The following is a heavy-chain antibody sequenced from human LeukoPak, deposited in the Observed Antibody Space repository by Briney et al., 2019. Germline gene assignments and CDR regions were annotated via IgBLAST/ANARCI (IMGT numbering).Heavy chain of an antibody. J-gene: IGHJ4*02. Sequence: GGSLRLSCAASGFTFSNYGMHWVRQAPGKGLEWVAFIRSDGNNEYYADSVKGRFTISRDNPKNTLNLQMNSLRAEDTAVYYCAKRMTTEAKNYFDDWGQGTLVTVSS. CDR2: IRSDGNNE. CDR3: AKRMTTEAKNYFDD. CDR1: GFTFSNYG. D-gene: IGHD4-17*01. V-gene: IGHV3-30*02.